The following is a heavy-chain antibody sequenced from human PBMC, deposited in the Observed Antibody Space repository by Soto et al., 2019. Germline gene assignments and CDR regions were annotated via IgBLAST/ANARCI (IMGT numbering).Heavy chain of an antibody. Sequence: GGSLRLSCAASGFTFSSYAMHWVRQAPGKGLEWVTVISKDGSNKYYADSVKGRFTISRDNSKNTLYLQMNGLRTEDTAVFYCARGIAAASTFHYYYGLDVWGQGTTVTVSS. J-gene: IGHJ6*02. D-gene: IGHD6-13*01. CDR2: ISKDGSNK. CDR3: ARGIAAASTFHYYYGLDV. V-gene: IGHV3-30*04. CDR1: GFTFSSYA.